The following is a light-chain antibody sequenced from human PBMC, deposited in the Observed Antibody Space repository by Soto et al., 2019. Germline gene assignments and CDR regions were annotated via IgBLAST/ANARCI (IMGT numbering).Light chain of an antibody. V-gene: IGKV1-12*01. CDR3: QQASAFPIT. CDR1: QGISNW. Sequence: DLQMTQSPSFVSASVGDRVTVTCRASQGISNWLAWYQQKPGKAPKLLIYTASTLGSGVPSSFSDSGSRTDFTLTLSSLQPEDFATYYCQQASAFPITFGQGPRLEIK. J-gene: IGKJ5*01. CDR2: TAS.